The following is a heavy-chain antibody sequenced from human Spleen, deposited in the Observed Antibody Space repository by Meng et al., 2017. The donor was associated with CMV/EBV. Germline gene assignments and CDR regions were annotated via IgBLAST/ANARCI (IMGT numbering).Heavy chain of an antibody. CDR3: ARVNGYWKGYFDC. D-gene: IGHD6-13*01. V-gene: IGHV4-59*01. Sequence: SETLSLTCSVSGDSISSYYWSWIRQPPGKGLEWIGFMYDSGSTNYNPSLKSRVTISVDTSKNQFSLKLSSVTAADTAVYHCARVNGYWKGYFDCWGQGTLVTVSS. CDR2: MYDSGST. CDR1: GDSISSYY. J-gene: IGHJ4*02.